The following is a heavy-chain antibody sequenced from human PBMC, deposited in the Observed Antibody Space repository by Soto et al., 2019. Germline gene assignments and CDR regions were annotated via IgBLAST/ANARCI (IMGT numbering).Heavy chain of an antibody. J-gene: IGHJ3*02. D-gene: IGHD3-10*01. CDR2: INHSGST. CDR1: GGSFSGYY. V-gene: IGHV4-34*01. Sequence: SETLSLTCAVYGGSFSGYYWSWIRQPPGKGLEWIGEINHSGSTNYNPSLKSRVTISVDTSKNQFSLKLSSVTAADTAVYYCARKGSSMVRGVIRLGAFDIWGQGTMVTVSS. CDR3: ARKGSSMVRGVIRLGAFDI.